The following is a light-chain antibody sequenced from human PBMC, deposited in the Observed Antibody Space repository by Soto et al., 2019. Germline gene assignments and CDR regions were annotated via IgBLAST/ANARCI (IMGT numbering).Light chain of an antibody. CDR3: TSYTTSTTVM. CDR1: NNDVGGYNY. V-gene: IGLV2-14*03. J-gene: IGLJ3*02. CDR2: DVD. Sequence: QSALIQPASVSGSPGQSITISCTGTNNDVGGYNYVSWYQHHPGKAPKLIIYDVDDRPSGISNRFSGSRSGNTASLTISGLQAEDEADYYCTSYTTSTTVMFGGGTKLTVL.